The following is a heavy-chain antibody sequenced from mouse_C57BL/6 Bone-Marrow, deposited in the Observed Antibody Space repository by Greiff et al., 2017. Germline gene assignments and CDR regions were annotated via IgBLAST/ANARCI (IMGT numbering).Heavy chain of an antibody. J-gene: IGHJ2*01. V-gene: IGHV1-54*01. CDR1: GYAFTNYL. CDR2: INPGSGYT. CDR3: ARGEGPLFDY. Sequence: QVQLQQSGAELVRPGTSVKVSCKASGYAFTNYLIEWVKQRPGQGLEWIGVINPGSGYTNYNEKFKGKATLTADKSSSTAYMQFSSLTSEDSAIYYGARGEGPLFDYWGQGTTLTVSS.